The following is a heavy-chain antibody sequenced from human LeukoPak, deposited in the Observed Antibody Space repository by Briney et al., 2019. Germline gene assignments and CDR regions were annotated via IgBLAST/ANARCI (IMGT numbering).Heavy chain of an antibody. V-gene: IGHV3-48*03. J-gene: IGHJ6*01. CDR1: GFTFSSYE. D-gene: IGHD6-13*01. CDR2: ISSSGSTI. CDR3: ASESSSSDTPAYFYGMDV. Sequence: PGGSLSLSCAASGFTFSSYEMNWVRQAPGKGLEWVSYISSSGSTIYYAGPVKGRFTISRDNAKNSLYLQMNSLRAEDTAVYYCASESSSSDTPAYFYGMDVWGQGTTVTLS.